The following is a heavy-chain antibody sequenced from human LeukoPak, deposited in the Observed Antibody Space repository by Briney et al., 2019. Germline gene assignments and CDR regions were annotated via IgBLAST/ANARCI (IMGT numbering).Heavy chain of an antibody. CDR3: AKDLSGSSSSSGY. J-gene: IGHJ4*02. CDR2: ISGSGGST. D-gene: IGHD6-6*01. CDR1: GFIFSSYA. Sequence: PGGSLRLSCAASGFIFSSYAMSWVRQAPGKGLEWVSTISGSGGSTYYADSVKGRFTISRDNSKNTVYLQMNSLRAEDTAVYYCAKDLSGSSSSSGYWGQGTLVTVSS. V-gene: IGHV3-23*01.